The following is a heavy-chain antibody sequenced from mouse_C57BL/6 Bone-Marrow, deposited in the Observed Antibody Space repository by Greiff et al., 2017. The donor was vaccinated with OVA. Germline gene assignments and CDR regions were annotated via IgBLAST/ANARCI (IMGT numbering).Heavy chain of an antibody. D-gene: IGHD1-1*01. V-gene: IGHV5-9-1*02. CDR3: TRACYGSSPAWFAD. J-gene: IGHJ3*01. CDR2: ISSGGDYI. CDR1: GFTFSSYA. Sequence: EVKLMESGEGLVKPGGSLKLSCAASGFTFSSYAMSWVRQTPEKRLEWVAYISSGGDYIYYADTVKGRVTISRDTARNTLDLQMSSLKSEDTAMXYYTRACYGSSPAWFADWGQGTLVTVSA.